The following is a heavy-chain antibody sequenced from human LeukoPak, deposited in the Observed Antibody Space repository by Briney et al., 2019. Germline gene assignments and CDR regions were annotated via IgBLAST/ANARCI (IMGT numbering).Heavy chain of an antibody. D-gene: IGHD2-2*01. Sequence: GGSLRLSCAASGFTVSSNYMSWVSQAPGKGLEWVSVIYSGGSTYYADSVKGRFTISRDNSKNTLYLQMNSLRAEDTAVYYCARENLNWVVPARPYNWFDPWGQGTLVTVSS. CDR1: GFTVSSNY. V-gene: IGHV3-53*01. CDR3: ARENLNWVVPARPYNWFDP. J-gene: IGHJ5*02. CDR2: IYSGGST.